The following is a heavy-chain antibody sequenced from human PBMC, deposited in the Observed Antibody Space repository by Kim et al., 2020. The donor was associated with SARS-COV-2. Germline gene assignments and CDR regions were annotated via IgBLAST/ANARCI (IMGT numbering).Heavy chain of an antibody. CDR1: GGSISSSNW. Sequence: SETLSLTCAVSGGSISSSNWWSWVRQPPGKGLEWIGEIYHSGSTNYNSSLQSRVTISVDKSKNQFSLKLSSVTAADTAVYYCATLRRAMVPLAYWGQGTLVTVST. CDR2: IYHSGST. CDR3: ATLRRAMVPLAY. D-gene: IGHD3-10*01. V-gene: IGHV4-4*02. J-gene: IGHJ4*02.